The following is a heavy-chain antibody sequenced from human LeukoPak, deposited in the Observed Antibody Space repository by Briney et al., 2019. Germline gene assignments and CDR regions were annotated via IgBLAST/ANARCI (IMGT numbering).Heavy chain of an antibody. V-gene: IGHV1-18*01. J-gene: IGHJ5*02. CDR2: ISAYNGNT. D-gene: IGHD2-21*02. CDR3: AEGGGDSHNWFDP. CDR1: GYTFTSYG. Sequence: ASVKVSCKASGYTFTSYGISWVRQAPGQGLEWMGWISAYNGNTNYAQKLQGRVTVTADKSTSTAFMELSSLTSEDTAVYYCAEGGGDSHNWFDPWGQGTLVTVSS.